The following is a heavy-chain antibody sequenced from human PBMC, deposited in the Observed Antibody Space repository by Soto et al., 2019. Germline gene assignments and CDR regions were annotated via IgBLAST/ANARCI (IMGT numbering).Heavy chain of an antibody. Sequence: ASVKVSCKASGYTFTNFGISWVRQAPGQGLEWMGWISAYNGNTNYAQKLQGRVTMTTDTSTSTAYMELRSLRSDDTAVYYCARVPLIVVVIYFDYWGQGTLVTVSS. CDR3: ARVPLIVVVIYFDY. J-gene: IGHJ4*02. D-gene: IGHD3-22*01. CDR1: GYTFTNFG. CDR2: ISAYNGNT. V-gene: IGHV1-18*01.